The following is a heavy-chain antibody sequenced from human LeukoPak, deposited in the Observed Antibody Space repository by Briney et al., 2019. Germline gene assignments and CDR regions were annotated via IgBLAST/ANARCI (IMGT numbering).Heavy chain of an antibody. CDR1: GGSISSYY. V-gene: IGHV4-59*01. Sequence: SETLSLTCTVSGGSISSYYWSWIRQPPGKGLEWIGYIYYSGSTNYNPSLKCRVTISVDTSKNQFSLKLSSVTAADTAVYYCVRTYYYYYMDVWGKGTTVTISS. CDR3: VRTYYYYYMDV. J-gene: IGHJ6*03. CDR2: IYYSGST.